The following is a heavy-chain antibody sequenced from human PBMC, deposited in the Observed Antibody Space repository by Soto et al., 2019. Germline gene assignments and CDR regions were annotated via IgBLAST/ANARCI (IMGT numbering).Heavy chain of an antibody. CDR2: IDTGNGKA. CDR3: ATVKAINSDH. V-gene: IGHV1-3*04. J-gene: IGHJ4*02. CDR1: WYTLTEYP. Sequence: ASVEVAFKTSWYTLTEYPIHLVRQAPGQGLEWMGWIDTGNGKARYSQKFRGRVTITRDTSASTVYLDLRSLTPEDTAIFFCATVKAINSDHWGQGTMVTVSS.